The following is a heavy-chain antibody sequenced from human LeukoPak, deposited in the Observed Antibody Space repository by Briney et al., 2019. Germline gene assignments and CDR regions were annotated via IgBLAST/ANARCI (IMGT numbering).Heavy chain of an antibody. CDR3: TSWGDTTAEYFQR. CDR1: GFTFSNYA. J-gene: IGHJ1*01. D-gene: IGHD2-21*02. V-gene: IGHV3-33*01. Sequence: GGSLRLSCAASGFTFSNYAMHWVRQAPGKGLEWVAVIWYDGSPKYYPDSVKGRFTISRDNSKNTLYLQMNSLRVEDTAVYYCTSWGDTTAEYFQRWGQGTLVTVSS. CDR2: IWYDGSPK.